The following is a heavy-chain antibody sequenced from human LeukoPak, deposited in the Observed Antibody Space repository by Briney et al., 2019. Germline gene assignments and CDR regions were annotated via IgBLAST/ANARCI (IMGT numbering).Heavy chain of an antibody. D-gene: IGHD6-19*01. V-gene: IGHV4-59*08. CDR1: GSSINNNF. CDR3: ARQMSGSSGFDS. J-gene: IGHJ5*01. CDR2: IYSSGSA. Sequence: SETLSLTCTVSGSSINNNFWTWIRQPPGKGLEWIGYIYSSGSANYNPSIKSRVIISGDTSKNQFSLKLTSVNAADTAVYYCARQMSGSSGFDSWGQGTLVTVSS.